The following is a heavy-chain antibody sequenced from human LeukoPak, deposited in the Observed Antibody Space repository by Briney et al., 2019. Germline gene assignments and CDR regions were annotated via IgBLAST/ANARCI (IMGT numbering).Heavy chain of an antibody. Sequence: PSETLSLTCTVSGDSISTYYWIWSLQPPGKGLEWIGYIYYSGSTNYNPSLKSRVTISVDTSKNQFSLKLSSVTAADTAVYYCARSKDSGYSYAFNWGPGTLVTVSS. J-gene: IGHJ1*01. CDR1: GDSISTYY. CDR3: ARSKDSGYSYAFN. V-gene: IGHV4-59*01. CDR2: IYYSGST. D-gene: IGHD5-18*01.